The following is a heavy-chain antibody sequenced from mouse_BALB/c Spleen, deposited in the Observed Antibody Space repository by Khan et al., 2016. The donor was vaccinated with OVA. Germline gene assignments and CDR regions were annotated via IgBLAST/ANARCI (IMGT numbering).Heavy chain of an antibody. V-gene: IGHV9-4*02. CDR2: INTHSGVP. D-gene: IGHD2-14*01. Sequence: QIQLVQSGPELKKSGETVRISCKASGYTFTTAGMQWVQKMPGKGLKWIGWINTHSGVPKYAEDFKGRFAFSLETSASTAYLQITNLKNEDTATYFWARGGAAYYRYDGGAMDYWGQGTSVTVSS. J-gene: IGHJ4*01. CDR1: GYTFTTAG. CDR3: ARGGAAYYRYDGGAMDY.